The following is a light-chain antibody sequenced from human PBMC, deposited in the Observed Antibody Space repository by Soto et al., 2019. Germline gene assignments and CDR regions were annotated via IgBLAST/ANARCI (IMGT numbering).Light chain of an antibody. CDR3: HQRNQ. V-gene: IGKV3D-11*03. CDR1: QYINTR. Sequence: EIVLTQSPATLSSFPGDRVTLSCRASQYINTRLAWYQHRPGQSPRLLIYQTSLRAAGIPARFSASRSGTDFTLTISSVEPEDFAMYYCHQRNQFGQGTRLEIK. J-gene: IGKJ5*01. CDR2: QTS.